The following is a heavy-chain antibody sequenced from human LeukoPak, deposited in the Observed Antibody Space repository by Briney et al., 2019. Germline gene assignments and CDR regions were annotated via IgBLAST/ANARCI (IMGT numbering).Heavy chain of an antibody. D-gene: IGHD3-9*01. Sequence: GWCLRLSRAGSGLIFRCYRLHWVRQAPGKGVEGVTCIQSDGRNKYYTDSVKGRFTISTDSSKNTLYLQMDSLRDEDTAVYYCARGDKYYEILTVKVAFDIWGQRTMVTVSS. CDR3: ARGDKYYEILTVKVAFDI. J-gene: IGHJ3*02. V-gene: IGHV3-30*02. CDR2: IQSDGRNK. CDR1: GLIFRCYR.